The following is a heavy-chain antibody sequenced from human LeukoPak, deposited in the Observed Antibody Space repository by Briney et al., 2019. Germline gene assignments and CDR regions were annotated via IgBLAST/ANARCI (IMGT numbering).Heavy chain of an antibody. Sequence: SETLSLTCTVSGDSISSGGYYWSWIRQPPGEGLEWIGYIYHSGITYYNPSLKSRVIISVDGSKNQFSLKLSSVTAADTALYYCARYYGSGSSLDYWGQGTLVTVSS. CDR1: GDSISSGGYY. J-gene: IGHJ4*02. D-gene: IGHD3-10*01. V-gene: IGHV4-30-2*01. CDR3: ARYYGSGSSLDY. CDR2: IYHSGIT.